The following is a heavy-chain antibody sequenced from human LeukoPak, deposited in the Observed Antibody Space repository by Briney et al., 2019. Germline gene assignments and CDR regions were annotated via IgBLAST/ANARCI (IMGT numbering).Heavy chain of an antibody. Sequence: ASVKVSFKTSGFTFTDYYIHWLRLAPGQGLDWMGYINRHSGVTSFPQRFRGRVTLTTATSISAAYMDLSSLTSDDTAIYYCVREGNQVLTKNFDRWGQGVLVTVAS. CDR2: INRHSGVT. V-gene: IGHV1-2*02. J-gene: IGHJ4*02. CDR3: VREGNQVLTKNFDR. CDR1: GFTFTDYY. D-gene: IGHD4-23*01.